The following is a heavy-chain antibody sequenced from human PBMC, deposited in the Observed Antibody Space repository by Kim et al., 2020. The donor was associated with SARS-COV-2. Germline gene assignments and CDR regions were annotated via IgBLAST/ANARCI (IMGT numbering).Heavy chain of an antibody. CDR2: IRSKAYGGTT. J-gene: IGHJ6*02. CDR1: GFTFGDYA. D-gene: IGHD3-22*01. CDR3: TRGIDSSGYHEYYYYGMDV. V-gene: IGHV3-49*03. Sequence: GGSLRLSCTASGFTFGDYAMSWFRQAPGKGLEWVGFIRSKAYGGTTEYAASVKGRFTISRDDSKSIAYLQMNSLKTEDTAVYYCTRGIDSSGYHEYYYYGMDVWDQGTTVTVSS.